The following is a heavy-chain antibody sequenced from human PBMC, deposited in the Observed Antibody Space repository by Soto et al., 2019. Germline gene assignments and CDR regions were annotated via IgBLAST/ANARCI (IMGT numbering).Heavy chain of an antibody. CDR2: ISSSSSYI. CDR3: ASYSSGWYSAFDI. V-gene: IGHV3-21*01. Sequence: PGGSLRLSCSASGFSFSDYYMTWVRQAPGKGLEWVSSISSSSSYIYYADSVKGRFTISRDNAKNSLYLQMNSLRAEDTAVYYCASYSSGWYSAFDIWGQGTMVTVSS. CDR1: GFSFSDYY. J-gene: IGHJ3*02. D-gene: IGHD6-19*01.